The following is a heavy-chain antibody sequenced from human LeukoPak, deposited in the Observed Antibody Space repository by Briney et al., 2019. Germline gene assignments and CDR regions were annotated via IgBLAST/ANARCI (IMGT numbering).Heavy chain of an antibody. CDR3: AGAIGYFDY. CDR1: GFTFSNHG. D-gene: IGHD2-21*01. J-gene: IGHJ4*02. CDR2: IKHDESKI. V-gene: IGHV3-30*02. Sequence: GGSLRLSCAASGFTFSNHGMHWVRQAPGKGLEWVAFIKHDESKIHYADSVKGRFTVSRDTAKNTLYLQMNSLGVEDTAVYYCAGAIGYFDYWGQGTLVTVSS.